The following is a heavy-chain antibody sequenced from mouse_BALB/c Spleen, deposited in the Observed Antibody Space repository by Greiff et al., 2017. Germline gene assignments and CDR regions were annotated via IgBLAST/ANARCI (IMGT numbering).Heavy chain of an antibody. Sequence: EVKLMESGGGLVQPGGSLKLSCAASGFTFSSYGMSWVRQTPEKRLEWVAYISNGGGSTYYPDTVKGRFTISRDNAKNTLYLQMSSLKSEDTAMYYCARPPYGSSPFAYWGQGTLVTVSA. J-gene: IGHJ3*01. D-gene: IGHD1-1*01. CDR3: ARPPYGSSPFAY. V-gene: IGHV5-12-2*01. CDR2: ISNGGGST. CDR1: GFTFSSYG.